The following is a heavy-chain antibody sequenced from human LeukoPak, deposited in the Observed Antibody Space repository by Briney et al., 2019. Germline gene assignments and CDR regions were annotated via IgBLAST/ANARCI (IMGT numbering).Heavy chain of an antibody. CDR1: GFTFSTSW. V-gene: IGHV3-7*01. CDR2: IQQDGSAK. CDR3: ARFSLYDNSGYYSWLFDF. Sequence: PGGSLRLSCAASGFTFSTSWMCWVRQAPGKGLEWVANIQQDGSAKYYVDSVKGRFTISRDNAKNSLYLQMNSLRAEDTAVYYCARFSLYDNSGYYSWLFDFWGQGTLVTVSS. J-gene: IGHJ4*02. D-gene: IGHD3-22*01.